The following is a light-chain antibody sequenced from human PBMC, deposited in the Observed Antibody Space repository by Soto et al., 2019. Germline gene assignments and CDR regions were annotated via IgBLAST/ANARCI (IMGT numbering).Light chain of an antibody. J-gene: IGLJ2*01. CDR1: NLGDKY. Sequence: SYELTQPPSVSVSPGQTASITCSGDNLGDKYACWYQKKPGQSPVLVIYQDTQRPSGIPERFSGSNAGNTATLTISGTQAMDEADYYCRGWDRNTLVFGGGTKLTVL. CDR3: RGWDRNTLV. V-gene: IGLV3-1*01. CDR2: QDT.